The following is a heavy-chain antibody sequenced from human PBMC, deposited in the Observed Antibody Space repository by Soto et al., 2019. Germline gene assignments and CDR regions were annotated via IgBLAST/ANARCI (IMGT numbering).Heavy chain of an antibody. J-gene: IGHJ4*02. Sequence: QVQLVQSGAEVKKPGSSVKVSCKASGGTFGSYAFSWVRQAPGQGLEWMGGIIPVSGAAHYAQKFQGRVTITADESTSTAYMELSSLSSQDTAVYYCATALGCRSTSCTLDYWGQGTRVSFSS. CDR2: IIPVSGAA. CDR1: GGTFGSYA. D-gene: IGHD2-2*01. V-gene: IGHV1-69*01. CDR3: ATALGCRSTSCTLDY.